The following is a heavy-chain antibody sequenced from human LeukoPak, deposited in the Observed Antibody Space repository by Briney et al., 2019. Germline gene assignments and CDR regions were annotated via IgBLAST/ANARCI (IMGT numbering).Heavy chain of an antibody. D-gene: IGHD3-22*01. CDR2: IIPILGIA. CDR1: GGTFSSYA. V-gene: IGHV1-69*04. J-gene: IGHJ4*02. CDR3: ERESDYGYDRNYFDY. Sequence: VASVKVSCKASGGTFSSYAISWVRQAPGQGLEWMGRIIPILGIANYAQKFQGRVTITADKSTSTAYMELSSLRSEDTAVYYCERESDYGYDRNYFDYWGQGTLVTVSS.